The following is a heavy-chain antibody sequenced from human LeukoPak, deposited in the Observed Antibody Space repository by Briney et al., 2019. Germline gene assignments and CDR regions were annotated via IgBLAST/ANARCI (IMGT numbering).Heavy chain of an antibody. CDR3: ARDRYCSSTSCSNDYYYYYGMDV. CDR1: GGTFSSYA. Sequence: ASVKVSCKASGGTFSSYAISWVRQAPGQGLEWMGWISAYNGNTNYAQKLQGRVTMTTDTSTSTAYMELRSLRSDDTAVYYCARDRYCSSTSCSNDYYYYYGMDVWGQGTTVTVSS. J-gene: IGHJ6*02. CDR2: ISAYNGNT. V-gene: IGHV1-18*01. D-gene: IGHD2-2*01.